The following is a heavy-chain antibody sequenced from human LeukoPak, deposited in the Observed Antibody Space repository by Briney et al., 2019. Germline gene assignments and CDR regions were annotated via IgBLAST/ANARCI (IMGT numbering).Heavy chain of an antibody. J-gene: IGHJ4*02. CDR3: ARDLSDYVWGSYRPNDY. Sequence: PGGSLRLSCAASGFTFSSYSMNWVRQAPGKGLEWVSSISSSSSYIYYADSVKGRFTISRDNAKNSLYLQMNSLRAEDTAVYYCARDLSDYVWGSYRPNDYWGQGTLVTVSS. D-gene: IGHD3-16*02. V-gene: IGHV3-21*01. CDR2: ISSSSSYI. CDR1: GFTFSSYS.